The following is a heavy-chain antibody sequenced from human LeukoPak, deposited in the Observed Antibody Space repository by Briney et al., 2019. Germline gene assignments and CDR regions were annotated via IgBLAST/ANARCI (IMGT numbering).Heavy chain of an antibody. CDR3: ARDRQYDFWSGDYAGARYYYMDV. Sequence: ASVKVSCKASGYTFTSYYMHWVRQAPGQGLEWMGIINPSGGSTSYAQKFQGRVTMTRDMSTSTVYMELSSLRSDDTAVYYCARDRQYDFWSGDYAGARYYYMDVWGKGTTVIVSS. D-gene: IGHD3-3*01. V-gene: IGHV1-46*01. CDR2: INPSGGST. CDR1: GYTFTSYY. J-gene: IGHJ6*03.